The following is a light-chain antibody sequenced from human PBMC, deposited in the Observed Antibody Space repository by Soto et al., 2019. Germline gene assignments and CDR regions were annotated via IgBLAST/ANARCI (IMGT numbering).Light chain of an antibody. Sequence: LTQPASVSGSPGQSITISCTGTSSDVGGYNYVSWYQQYPGKVPKLLTFDVSNRPSGVSDRFSGSKSGNTASLTISGLQAEDEAEYYCCSYTSSVNSYVFGTGTKVTVL. CDR2: DVS. V-gene: IGLV2-14*01. CDR3: CSYTSSVNSYV. CDR1: SSDVGGYNY. J-gene: IGLJ1*01.